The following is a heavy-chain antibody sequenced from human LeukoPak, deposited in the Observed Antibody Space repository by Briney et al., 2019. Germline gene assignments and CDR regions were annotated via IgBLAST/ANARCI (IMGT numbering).Heavy chain of an antibody. J-gene: IGHJ4*02. CDR2: ISYDGGNK. Sequence: PGRSLRLSCAASGFTFSSYVMHWVRQAPGKGLEWVVFISYDGGNKYYADSVKGRFTISRDNSKNTLYLQMNSLRTEDTAVYYCAKDLGYSGSYIDCWGQGTLVTVSS. D-gene: IGHD1-26*01. CDR1: GFTFSSYV. CDR3: AKDLGYSGSYIDC. V-gene: IGHV3-30*18.